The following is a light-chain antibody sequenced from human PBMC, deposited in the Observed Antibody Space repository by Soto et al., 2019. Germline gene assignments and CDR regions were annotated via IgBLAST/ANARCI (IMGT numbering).Light chain of an antibody. V-gene: IGLV2-14*01. CDR3: SSHTSGSTRV. Sequence: QSALTQPASVSGSPGQSIAISCTGTSSDVGGYDYVSWYQQHPDKAPKLMIYEVTTRPSWVSNRFSGSKSGNTASLTISGLQPEDEADYYCSSHTSGSTRVFGSGTKLTVL. J-gene: IGLJ1*01. CDR2: EVT. CDR1: SSDVGGYDY.